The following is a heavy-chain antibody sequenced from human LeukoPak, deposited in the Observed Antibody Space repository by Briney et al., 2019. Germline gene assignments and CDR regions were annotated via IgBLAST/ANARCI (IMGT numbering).Heavy chain of an antibody. CDR3: ARVGQGGFWSGYDY. CDR1: GGSISSYY. J-gene: IGHJ4*02. Sequence: ASETLSLTCTVSGGSISSYYWSWIRQPAGKGLEWIGRIYTSGSTNYSPSLKSRVTMSVDTSKNQFSLKLSSVTGADTAEYYCARVGQGGFWSGYDYWGQGTLVTVSS. D-gene: IGHD3-3*01. CDR2: IYTSGST. V-gene: IGHV4-4*07.